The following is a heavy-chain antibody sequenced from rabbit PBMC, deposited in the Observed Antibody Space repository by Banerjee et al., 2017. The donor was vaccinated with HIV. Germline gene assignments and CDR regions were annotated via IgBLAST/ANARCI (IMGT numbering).Heavy chain of an antibody. CDR3: ARGVADSSGLPTYYFNL. J-gene: IGHJ4*01. D-gene: IGHD1-1*01. Sequence: QLKESGGGLVQPGGSLKLSCKASGFDFSRYYMNWVRQAPGKGLEWIGYIEPVFGVTYYASWVNGRFTISGHNAQNTLYLQLNSLTAADTATYFCARGVADSSGLPTYYFNLWGPGTLVTVS. CDR1: GFDFSRYY. V-gene: IGHV1S7*01. CDR2: IEPVFGVT.